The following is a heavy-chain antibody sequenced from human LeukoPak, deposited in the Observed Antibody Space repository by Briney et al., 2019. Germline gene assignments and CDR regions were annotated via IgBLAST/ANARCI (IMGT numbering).Heavy chain of an antibody. CDR3: ASARVVTSTPDY. V-gene: IGHV3-48*03. D-gene: IGHD2-21*02. Sequence: GGSLRLSCAASGFTFSSYEMNWVRQAPGKGLEWVSYISSSGSTIYYADSVKGRFTISRDNAKNSLYLHMNSLRAEDTAVYYCASARVVTSTPDYWGQGTLVTVSS. CDR1: GFTFSSYE. J-gene: IGHJ4*02. CDR2: ISSSGSTI.